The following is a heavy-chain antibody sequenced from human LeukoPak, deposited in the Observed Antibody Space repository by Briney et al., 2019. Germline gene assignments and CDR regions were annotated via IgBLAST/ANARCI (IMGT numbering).Heavy chain of an antibody. V-gene: IGHV1-2*02. CDR3: ARGLTYCSSTSRYYYYGMGV. Sequence: GASVKVSCKASGYTFTGYYMHWVRQAPGQGLEWMGWINPNSGGTNYAQKFQGRVTMTRDTSISTAYMELSRLRSDDTAVYYCARGLTYCSSTSRYYYYGMGVWGQGTTVTVSS. D-gene: IGHD2-2*01. CDR1: GYTFTGYY. J-gene: IGHJ6*02. CDR2: INPNSGGT.